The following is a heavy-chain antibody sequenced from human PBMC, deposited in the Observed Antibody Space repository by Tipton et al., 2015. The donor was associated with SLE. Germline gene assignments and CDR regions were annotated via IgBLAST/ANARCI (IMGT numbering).Heavy chain of an antibody. D-gene: IGHD2-2*02. CDR3: ARGRYTWSLFGY. Sequence: TLSLTCAVSGYSIISGDYWGWIRQPPGKGLEWIGSIYETGDTYYNPSLKNRVSISIDTSKNQFSLNLTSVTAADTAVHYCARGRYTWSLFGYWGQGMLVTVSS. J-gene: IGHJ4*02. CDR2: IYETGDT. CDR1: GYSIISGDY. V-gene: IGHV4-38-2*01.